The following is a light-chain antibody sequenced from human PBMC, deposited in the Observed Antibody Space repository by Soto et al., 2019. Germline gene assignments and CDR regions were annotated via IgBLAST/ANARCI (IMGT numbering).Light chain of an antibody. CDR2: DAS. J-gene: IGKJ1*01. CDR1: QSSSSW. CDR3: QQYDSYSWT. Sequence: DIQMTQSPSTLSASLEDKVTITRRASQSSSSWLAWYQQKPGKAPKLLIYDASSLESGVPSRFSGSGSGTEFTLTISSLQPDDFATYYCQQYDSYSWTFGQGTKVDIK. V-gene: IGKV1-5*01.